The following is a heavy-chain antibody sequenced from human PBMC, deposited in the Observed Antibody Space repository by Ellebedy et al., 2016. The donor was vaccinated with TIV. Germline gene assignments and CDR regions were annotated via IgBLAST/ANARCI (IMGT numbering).Heavy chain of an antibody. V-gene: IGHV4-39*01. CDR1: GDSIRNSRYY. D-gene: IGHD3-10*01. Sequence: MPSETLSLTCTVSGDSIRNSRYYWGWIRQPPGKGLEWIGSVYYNGNTYYNLSLKSRVTITVDTSKNQFSLRLRSVTAADTAVYYCARHEYYYGSGSYYNWWYFDYWGQGTLVTVSS. CDR3: ARHEYYYGSGSYYNWWYFDY. J-gene: IGHJ4*02. CDR2: VYYNGNT.